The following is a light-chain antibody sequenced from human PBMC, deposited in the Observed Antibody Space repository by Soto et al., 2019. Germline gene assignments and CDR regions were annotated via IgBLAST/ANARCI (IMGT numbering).Light chain of an antibody. Sequence: EIVLTQSPGTLSLSPGERATLSCRASQSVSTGYLAWYQQKPGQPPRLLIYGASSRATGIPNRFSGSGSGTDFTLTISRLEPEDLAVYYCQHYGSSPRFGQGTKVEVK. CDR2: GAS. J-gene: IGKJ1*01. CDR1: QSVSTGY. V-gene: IGKV3-20*01. CDR3: QHYGSSPR.